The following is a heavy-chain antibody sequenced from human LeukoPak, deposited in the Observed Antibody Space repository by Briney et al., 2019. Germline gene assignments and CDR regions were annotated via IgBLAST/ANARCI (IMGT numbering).Heavy chain of an antibody. Sequence: ASVKVSCNVSGGSLSDLAVHWVRQAPGKGLEWMGGFDPEDGERFFAQRFRGRLTMTEDTPTDTAYMELSSLRFEDTAVYYCAINDFWSGFDYWGQGALIIVSS. J-gene: IGHJ4*02. CDR2: FDPEDGER. D-gene: IGHD3-3*01. CDR1: GGSLSDLA. V-gene: IGHV1-24*01. CDR3: AINDFWSGFDY.